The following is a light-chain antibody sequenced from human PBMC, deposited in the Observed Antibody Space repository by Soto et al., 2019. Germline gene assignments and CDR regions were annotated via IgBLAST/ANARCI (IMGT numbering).Light chain of an antibody. J-gene: IGLJ1*01. CDR2: DVS. CDR1: SSDVGGYNY. Sequence: QSVLNQPASVTGSPGQSITISCTRTSSDVGGYNYVSWYQQHPGKAPKLMIYDVSNRPSGVSNRFSGSKSGNTASLTISGLQAEDEADYYCNSYTSSSTYVFGTGTKVTVL. V-gene: IGLV2-14*01. CDR3: NSYTSSSTYV.